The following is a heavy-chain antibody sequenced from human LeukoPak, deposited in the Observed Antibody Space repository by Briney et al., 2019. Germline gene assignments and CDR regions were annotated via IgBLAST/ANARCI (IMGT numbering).Heavy chain of an antibody. CDR2: ISGSGGST. Sequence: GGSLRLSCAASGFTFSSYAMSRVRQAPGKGLEWVSAISGSGGSTYYADSVKGRFTISRDNSKNTLYLQMNSLRAEDTAVYYCAKDLMIQLWLYFDYWGQGTLVTVSS. CDR3: AKDLMIQLWLYFDY. D-gene: IGHD5-18*01. J-gene: IGHJ4*02. CDR1: GFTFSSYA. V-gene: IGHV3-23*01.